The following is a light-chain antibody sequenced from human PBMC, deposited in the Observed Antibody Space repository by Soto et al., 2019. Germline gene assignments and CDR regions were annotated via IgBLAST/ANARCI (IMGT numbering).Light chain of an antibody. CDR3: QPYGSSPWT. CDR1: QSVSNNF. J-gene: IGKJ1*01. V-gene: IGKV3-20*01. Sequence: EILLTQSPGTLSLSPGERATLSCRASQSVSNNFLAWYQQTRGQAPRLLIFDASSRASGIPDRFSGSVSGTDFTLTINRLKPEDFAVYYCQPYGSSPWTFGQGTKV. CDR2: DAS.